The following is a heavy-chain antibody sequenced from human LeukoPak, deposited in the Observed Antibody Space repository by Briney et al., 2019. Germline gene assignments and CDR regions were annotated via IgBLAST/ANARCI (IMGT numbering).Heavy chain of an antibody. V-gene: IGHV3-23*01. CDR3: AKSGLNRFDY. CDR1: GFTFSSYA. D-gene: IGHD2-15*01. Sequence: GGTLRLSCVASGFTFSSYAMSWVRQAPGKGLEWVSGISGRDGSTYYADSVRGRFTISRDNSKNTLYLQMNSLRAEDTAIYYCAKSGLNRFDYWGQGTLVTVSS. J-gene: IGHJ4*02. CDR2: ISGRDGST.